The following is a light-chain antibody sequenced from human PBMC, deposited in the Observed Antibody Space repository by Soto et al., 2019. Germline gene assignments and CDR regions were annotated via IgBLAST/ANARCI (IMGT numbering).Light chain of an antibody. CDR2: GAS. CDR3: QQYDNWPPFS. V-gene: IGKV3-15*01. J-gene: IGKJ3*01. Sequence: EIVMTQSPATLSVSPGERATLSCRASQSVGSHLAWYQQRPGQAPRLLIYGASYRATGIPARFSGTGSGTASTLTISSLQSEDFAVYYCQQYDNWPPFSFGPGTKVDIK. CDR1: QSVGSH.